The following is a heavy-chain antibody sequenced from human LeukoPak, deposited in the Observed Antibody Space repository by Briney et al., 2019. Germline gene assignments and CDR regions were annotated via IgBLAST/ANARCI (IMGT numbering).Heavy chain of an antibody. CDR3: AREIVSSYYYNGMDV. V-gene: IGHV4-30-4*01. Sequence: SETLSLTCTVSGGSISNTDSYRNWIRQPPGKGLEWIGFISYSGNTYSTPSLESRLTISIDTAKNQFSLSLSSVTAADTAVYFCAREIVSSYYYNGMDVWGQGTTVTVSS. CDR1: GGSISNTDSY. CDR2: ISYSGNT. D-gene: IGHD5/OR15-5a*01. J-gene: IGHJ6*02.